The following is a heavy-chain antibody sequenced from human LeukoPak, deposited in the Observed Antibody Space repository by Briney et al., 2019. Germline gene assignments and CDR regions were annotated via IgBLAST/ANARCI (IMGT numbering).Heavy chain of an antibody. CDR1: GFTFSNYG. CDR2: MSFDGNNN. Sequence: GRSLRLSCAASGFTFSNYGIHWVRQAPGKGLEWVAVMSFDGNNNYYADSVKGRFTISRDNSKNTLYLQMNSLGAEDTAVYYCAKDTHGDYPDNWGQGTLVTVSS. CDR3: AKDTHGDYPDN. D-gene: IGHD4-17*01. J-gene: IGHJ4*02. V-gene: IGHV3-30*18.